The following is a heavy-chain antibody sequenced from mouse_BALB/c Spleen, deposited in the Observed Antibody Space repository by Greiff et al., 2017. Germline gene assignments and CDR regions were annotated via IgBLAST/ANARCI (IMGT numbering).Heavy chain of an antibody. Sequence: QVQLQQPGAELVKPGASVKLSCKASGYTFTSYRMHWVMQRPGLGLEWIGEINPSNGRTNYNEKFKSKATLTVDKSSSTAYMQLSSLSSEDSAVYYCTRSTARVLYYYAMDYWGQGTSVTVSS. CDR1: GYTFTSYR. D-gene: IGHD3-2*01. V-gene: IGHV1S81*02. CDR2: INPSNGRT. J-gene: IGHJ4*01. CDR3: TRSTARVLYYYAMDY.